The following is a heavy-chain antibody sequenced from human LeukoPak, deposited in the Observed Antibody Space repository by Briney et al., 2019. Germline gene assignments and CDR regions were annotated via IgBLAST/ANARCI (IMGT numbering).Heavy chain of an antibody. J-gene: IGHJ4*02. CDR3: ARRQGCSSTACPPDY. CDR2: IYPDDSDT. CDR1: GYSFTRYW. V-gene: IGHV5-51*01. D-gene: IGHD2-2*01. Sequence: GESLKISCKGSGYSFTRYWIGWVRQMPGKGLEWMGIIYPDDSDTRYRPSFQGQVTISADKSISTAYLQWSSLKASDTATYYCARRQGCSSTACPPDYWGQGTLVTVSS.